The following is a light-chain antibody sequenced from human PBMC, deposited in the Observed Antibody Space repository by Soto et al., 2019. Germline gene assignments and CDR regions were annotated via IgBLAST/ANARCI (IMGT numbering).Light chain of an antibody. CDR2: GNS. CDR1: RSNIGAGYD. Sequence: QSVLTQPPSVSGAPGQRVTISCTGSRSNIGAGYDVHWYQQLPGTAPKLLIYGNSNRPSGVPDRFSGSKSGTSASLAITGLQAEDEADYYCQSYDTSLSTLVFGGGTKLTFL. J-gene: IGLJ2*01. CDR3: QSYDTSLSTLV. V-gene: IGLV1-40*01.